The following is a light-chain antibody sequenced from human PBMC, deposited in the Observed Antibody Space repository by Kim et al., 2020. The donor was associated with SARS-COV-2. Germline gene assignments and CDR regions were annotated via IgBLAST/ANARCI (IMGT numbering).Light chain of an antibody. CDR3: SALYSSLRAHRV. J-gene: IGLJ3*02. CDR1: SNIVSNQG. V-gene: IGLV10-54*02. Sequence: QTATLTCPWNSNIVSNQGAAWLQQHQGHPPILLSYRTNNRPAGISERFSASRSGNTASLTITGLQPEDEADDYCSALYSSLRAHRVFGGGTQLTVL. CDR2: RTN.